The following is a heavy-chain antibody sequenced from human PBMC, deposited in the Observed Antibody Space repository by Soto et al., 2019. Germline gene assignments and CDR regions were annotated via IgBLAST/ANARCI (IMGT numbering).Heavy chain of an antibody. V-gene: IGHV1-69*05. CDR1: GGTFSSYA. D-gene: IGHD5-12*01. Sequence: ASVKVSCKASGGTFSSYAISWVRQAPGQGLEWMGGIIPIFGTANYAQKFQGRVTMTRNTSISTAYMELSSLRSEDTAVYYCARGRYSGYETHFNYWGQGTLVTISS. J-gene: IGHJ4*02. CDR3: ARGRYSGYETHFNY. CDR2: IIPIFGTA.